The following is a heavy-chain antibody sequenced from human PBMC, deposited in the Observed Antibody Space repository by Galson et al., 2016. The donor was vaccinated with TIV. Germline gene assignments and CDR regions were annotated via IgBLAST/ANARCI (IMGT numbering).Heavy chain of an antibody. D-gene: IGHD3-10*01. J-gene: IGHJ6*02. Sequence: SVKVSCKASGSTFSSYGISWVRQAPGQGLEWMGWISAYNGNRNYAQKLQGRVTMTTDTSTSTAYMELRSLRSDVTAVYYCARDAFGYYYLTYYSYYGMDVWGQGTSVTVSS. CDR3: ARDAFGYYYLTYYSYYGMDV. CDR1: GSTFSSYG. V-gene: IGHV1-18*01. CDR2: ISAYNGNR.